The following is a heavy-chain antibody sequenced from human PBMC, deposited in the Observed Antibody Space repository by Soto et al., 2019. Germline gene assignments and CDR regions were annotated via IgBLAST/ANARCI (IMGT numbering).Heavy chain of an antibody. CDR1: GYSFTSYW. V-gene: IGHV5-10-1*01. CDR2: IDPSDSYT. Sequence: PGESLKISCKGSGYSFTSYWISWVRQMPGKGLEWMGRIDPSDSYTNYSPSFQGHVTISADKSISTAYLQWSSLKASDTAMYYCARHATTGTKAPGFDPWGQGTLVTVSS. CDR3: ARHATTGTKAPGFDP. J-gene: IGHJ5*02. D-gene: IGHD1-7*01.